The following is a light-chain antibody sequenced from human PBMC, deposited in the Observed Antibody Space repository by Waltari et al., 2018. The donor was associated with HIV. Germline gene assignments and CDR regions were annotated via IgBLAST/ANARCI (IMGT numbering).Light chain of an antibody. CDR3: QHYNNWPYS. CDR2: GAS. Sequence: EIVMTQSPATLSMSPGERVTLSCRASQSVSSNLAWYQQKPGQAPRLLIYGASTRASAFPARFSGSGSGTEFTLTITSLQSEDFGIYYCQHYNNWPYSFGQGTKLEIK. J-gene: IGKJ2*03. V-gene: IGKV3-15*01. CDR1: QSVSSN.